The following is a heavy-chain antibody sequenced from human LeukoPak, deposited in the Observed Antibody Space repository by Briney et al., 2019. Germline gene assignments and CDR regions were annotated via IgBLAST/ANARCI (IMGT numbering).Heavy chain of an antibody. CDR2: VYRSGST. CDR1: GGSITRSVW. V-gene: IGHV4-4*02. CDR3: ARSPGYDYYYYYGMDV. D-gene: IGHD5-12*01. Sequence: SETLSLTCVVSGGSITRSVWWSWVRQPPEKGLEWIGEVYRSGSTNYSPSLKSRVTISVDTSKNQFSLKLSSVTAADTAVYYCARSPGYDYYYYYGMDVWGQGTTVTVSS. J-gene: IGHJ6*02.